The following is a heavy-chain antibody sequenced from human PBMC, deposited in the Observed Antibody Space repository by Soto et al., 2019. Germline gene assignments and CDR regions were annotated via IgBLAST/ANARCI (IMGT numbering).Heavy chain of an antibody. D-gene: IGHD3-3*02. CDR1: GGSISGHY. CDR2: MYYSGST. Sequence: QVQLQESGPGLVKPSETLSLSCSVSGGSISGHYWSWVRQTPGKGLEWIGYMYYSGSTNYNPYLKCRVTISVDTSKNHFSLRLPSVNAADSAVYYWARGTYYHLIWNYSYMEVWGKVTTVTVAS. V-gene: IGHV4-59*08. J-gene: IGHJ6*03. CDR3: ARGTYYHLIWNYSYMEV.